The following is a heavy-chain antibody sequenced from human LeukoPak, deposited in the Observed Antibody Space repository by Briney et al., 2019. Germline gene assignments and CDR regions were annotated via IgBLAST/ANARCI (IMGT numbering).Heavy chain of an antibody. D-gene: IGHD1-14*01. Sequence: PGGSLRLFCAASGFTFSSHLMHWVRHAQGTGLVWVSSVKSDGTATNYADSVKGRFTISRDNAKNTLYLQMNSLRVEDTAVYYCVRKFATGDWGQGTLVTVSS. CDR1: GFTFSSHL. J-gene: IGHJ4*02. CDR3: VRKFATGD. V-gene: IGHV3-74*01. CDR2: VKSDGTAT.